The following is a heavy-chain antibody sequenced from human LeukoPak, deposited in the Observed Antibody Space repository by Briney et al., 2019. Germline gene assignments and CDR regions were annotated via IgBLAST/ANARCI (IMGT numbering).Heavy chain of an antibody. CDR3: ATETIGRHYDY. Sequence: GGSLRLSCAASGFSFGSSGINWVRQAPGRGLEWVASIGSTGSDRYYADSVKGRFTISRDNAKNSLYLQINGLGVEDTAVYYCATETIGRHYDYWGQGTLLTVSS. D-gene: IGHD1-14*01. V-gene: IGHV3-21*01. CDR2: IGSTGSDR. CDR1: GFSFGSSG. J-gene: IGHJ4*02.